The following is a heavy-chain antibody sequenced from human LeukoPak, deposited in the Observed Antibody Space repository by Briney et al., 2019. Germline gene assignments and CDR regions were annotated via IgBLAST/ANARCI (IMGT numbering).Heavy chain of an antibody. Sequence: SETLSLTCAVYGGSFSGYYWSWIRQPPGKGLEWIGEINHSGSTNYNPSLKSRVTISVDTSKNQFSLKLSSVTAADTAVYYWARAAYCSGGSCYYNYYGMDVWGKGTTVTVSS. CDR3: ARAAYCSGGSCYYNYYGMDV. V-gene: IGHV4-34*01. D-gene: IGHD2-15*01. J-gene: IGHJ6*04. CDR1: GGSFSGYY. CDR2: INHSGST.